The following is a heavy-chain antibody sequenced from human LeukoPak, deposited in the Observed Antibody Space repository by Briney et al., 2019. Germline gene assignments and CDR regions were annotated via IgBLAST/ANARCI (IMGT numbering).Heavy chain of an antibody. V-gene: IGHV1-46*01. J-gene: IGHJ4*02. Sequence: ASVKVSCKASGYTFTTYYMHWVRQAPGQGLEWMGIINPTGGSTTYAQKFQGRVTLTRDMSTTTVYMELSSLTSEDTAVYYCAKDSERDYYGSGSYKKQTLFDYWGQGTLVTVSS. CDR1: GYTFTTYY. CDR2: INPTGGST. CDR3: AKDSERDYYGSGSYKKQTLFDY. D-gene: IGHD3-10*01.